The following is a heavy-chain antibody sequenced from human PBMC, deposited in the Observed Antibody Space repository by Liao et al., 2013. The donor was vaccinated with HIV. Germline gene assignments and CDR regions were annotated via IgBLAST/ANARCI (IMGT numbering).Heavy chain of an antibody. CDR3: ARVTYYDILTGYYTPYFDY. CDR2: IYHSGST. Sequence: QLQLRESGSGLVKPSQTLSLTCAVSGGSISDGGYSWSWIRQPPGKGLEWIGYIYHSGSTYYNPSLKSRVTISLDRSKNHFSLKLSSVTAADTAVYYCARVTYYDILTGYYTPYFDYWGQGTLVTVSS. J-gene: IGHJ4*02. D-gene: IGHD3-9*01. V-gene: IGHV4-30-2*01. CDR1: GGSISDGGYS.